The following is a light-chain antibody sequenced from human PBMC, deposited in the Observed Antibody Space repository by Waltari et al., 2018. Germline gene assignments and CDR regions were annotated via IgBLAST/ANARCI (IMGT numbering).Light chain of an antibody. Sequence: QSALTQPSPVSGSPGPSITISCTGTNRDIGSHNLFSLYQTHPGKAPKLTIYEVSKRPAGVSTRFAGSKSGNRASLTISGLQAEDEADYYCCSYAGSSTLDVVFGGGTKLTVL. CDR3: CSYAGSSTLDVV. V-gene: IGLV2-23*02. J-gene: IGLJ2*01. CDR2: EVS. CDR1: NRDIGSHNL.